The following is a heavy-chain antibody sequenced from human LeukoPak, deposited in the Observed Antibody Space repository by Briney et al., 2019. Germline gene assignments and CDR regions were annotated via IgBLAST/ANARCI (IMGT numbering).Heavy chain of an antibody. Sequence: SETLSLTCTVSGGSISSYYWSWIRQPPGKGLEWIGYIYYSGSTNYNPSLKSRVTISVDTSKNQFSLKLSSVTAADTAVYYCAREVYGDLGWFDPWGRGTLVTVSS. V-gene: IGHV4-59*01. CDR1: GGSISSYY. CDR2: IYYSGST. J-gene: IGHJ5*02. D-gene: IGHD4-17*01. CDR3: AREVYGDLGWFDP.